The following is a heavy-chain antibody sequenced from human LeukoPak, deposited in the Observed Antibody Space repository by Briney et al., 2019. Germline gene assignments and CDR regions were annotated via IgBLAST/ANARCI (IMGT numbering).Heavy chain of an antibody. CDR1: GFTFSSYW. J-gene: IGHJ4*02. CDR2: IISDGSST. Sequence: GGSLRLSCAASGFTFSSYWMHGVRQPPGKGLVWVSRIISDGSSTTYADSVKGRFTISRDNAKNTLYLQMNSLRADDTAVYYCASGKGSSRSLDYWGQGTLVTVSS. D-gene: IGHD6-13*01. V-gene: IGHV3-74*01. CDR3: ASGKGSSRSLDY.